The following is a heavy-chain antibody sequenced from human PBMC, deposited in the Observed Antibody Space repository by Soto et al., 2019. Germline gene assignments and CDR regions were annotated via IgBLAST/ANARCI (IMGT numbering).Heavy chain of an antibody. CDR1: GGSISSYY. CDR2: IYYSGST. J-gene: IGHJ3*02. D-gene: IGHD3-10*01. Sequence: SETLSLTCTVSGGSISSYYWSWIRQPPGKGLEWIGYIYYSGSTNYNPSLKSRVTISVDTSKNQFSLKLSSVTAADTAVYYCARGVDRDGDAFDIWGQGTMVTVSS. V-gene: IGHV4-59*01. CDR3: ARGVDRDGDAFDI.